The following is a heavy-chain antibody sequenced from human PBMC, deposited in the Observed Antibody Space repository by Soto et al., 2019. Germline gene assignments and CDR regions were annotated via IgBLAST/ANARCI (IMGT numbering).Heavy chain of an antibody. D-gene: IGHD3-10*01. J-gene: IGHJ6*02. CDR1: GYTFTTYG. Sequence: QVQLEQSAPEVKKPGASVKVSCKASGYTFTTYGISWVRQAPGEGLKWLGWINTHNGNTNYAQNLQGRVFMTADTSTNTAYMELRSLRSDDTAIYYCTREGSAPYYYYAMDAWGQGTTVTVSS. CDR3: TREGSAPYYYYAMDA. CDR2: INTHNGNT. V-gene: IGHV1-18*01.